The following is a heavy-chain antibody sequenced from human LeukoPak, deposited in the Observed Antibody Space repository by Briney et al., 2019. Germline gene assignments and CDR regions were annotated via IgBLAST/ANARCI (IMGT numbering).Heavy chain of an antibody. CDR1: GFTFSSYE. V-gene: IGHV3-48*03. D-gene: IGHD1-1*01. Sequence: GGSLRLSCAASGFTFSSYEMNWVRQAPGKGLEWVSYISSSGSTIYYADSVKGRFTISRDNAKNSLFLQMNSLRGEDTAVYYCARCTTGKTFGSLREIKKSREIDYWGQGTLVTVSS. CDR2: ISSSGSTI. CDR3: ARCTTGKTFGSLREIKKSREIDY. J-gene: IGHJ4*02.